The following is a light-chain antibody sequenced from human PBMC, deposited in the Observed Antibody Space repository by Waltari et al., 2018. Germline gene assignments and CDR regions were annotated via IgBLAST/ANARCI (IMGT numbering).Light chain of an antibody. CDR1: QSITPW. J-gene: IGKJ2*01. Sequence: DIQMTQSPSTLSASVGDRVTITCRASQSITPWLAWYQQKPGKAPKLLIYKASTLETGVPLRFSCSGSGTEFPLTISSLQPDDFATYYCQQYNSYLVTFGQGTKLEIK. V-gene: IGKV1-5*03. CDR2: KAS. CDR3: QQYNSYLVT.